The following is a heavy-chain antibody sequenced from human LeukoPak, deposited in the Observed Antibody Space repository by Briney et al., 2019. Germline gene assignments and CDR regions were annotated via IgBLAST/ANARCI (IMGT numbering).Heavy chain of an antibody. V-gene: IGHV3-53*01. CDR1: GYTGSSNY. Sequence: PGGSLRLSCAASGYTGSSNYKSWVRQAPGKGLEWVSVIYSGGSTYYADSVKGRFTISRDNSKNTLYLQMNSLRAEDTAVYYCARVKSYYDSSGLDYWGQGTLVTVSS. CDR3: ARVKSYYDSSGLDY. CDR2: IYSGGST. D-gene: IGHD3-22*01. J-gene: IGHJ4*02.